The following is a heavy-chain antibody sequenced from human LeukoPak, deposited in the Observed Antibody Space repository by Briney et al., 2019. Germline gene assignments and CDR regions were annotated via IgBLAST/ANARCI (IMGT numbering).Heavy chain of an antibody. D-gene: IGHD6-13*01. CDR1: GYSISSGYY. Sequence: PSETLSLTCTVSGYSISSGYYWGWIRQPPGKGLEWIGSIYHSGSTYYNPSLKSRVTISVDTSKNQFSLKLSSVTAADTAVYYCSSSWYREYFQHWGQGTLVTVSS. J-gene: IGHJ1*01. V-gene: IGHV4-38-2*02. CDR2: IYHSGST. CDR3: SSSWYREYFQH.